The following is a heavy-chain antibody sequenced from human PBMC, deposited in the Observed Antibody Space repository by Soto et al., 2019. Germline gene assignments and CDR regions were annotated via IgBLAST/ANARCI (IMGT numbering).Heavy chain of an antibody. CDR3: ARDGRCRFLEWSHPHYYGMDV. J-gene: IGHJ6*02. CDR2: ISAYNGNT. Sequence: ASVKVSCKASGYTFTSYGISWVRQAPGQGLEWMGWISAYNGNTNYAQKLQGRVTMTTDTSTSTAYMELRSLRSDDTAVYYCARDGRCRFLEWSHPHYYGMDVWGQGTTVTVSS. D-gene: IGHD3-3*01. CDR1: GYTFTSYG. V-gene: IGHV1-18*01.